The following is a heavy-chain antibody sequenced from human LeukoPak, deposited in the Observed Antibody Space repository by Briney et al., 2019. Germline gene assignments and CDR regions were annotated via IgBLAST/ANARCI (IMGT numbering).Heavy chain of an antibody. V-gene: IGHV3-7*01. J-gene: IGHJ4*02. Sequence: PGGSLRLSCAASGFTFSSYWMSWVRQAPGKGLEWVANIKQDGSEKYYVDSVKGRFTISRDNAKNSLYLQMNSLRAEDTAVYYCAKGECSSSSCPLGYWGQGTLVAVSS. D-gene: IGHD2-2*01. CDR1: GFTFSSYW. CDR2: IKQDGSEK. CDR3: AKGECSSSSCPLGY.